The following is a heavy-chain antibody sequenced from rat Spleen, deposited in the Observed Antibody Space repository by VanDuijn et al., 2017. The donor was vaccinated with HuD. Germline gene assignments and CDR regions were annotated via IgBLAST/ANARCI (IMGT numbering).Heavy chain of an antibody. D-gene: IGHD1-7*01. CDR3: ARPDYGYPFAY. J-gene: IGHJ3*01. CDR2: ITHDGSST. Sequence: EVKLVESGGGLVQPGRSLKLSCVASGITFSDYNMAWVRQAPKKGLEWVAIITHDGSSTYYRDSVKGRFTISRDNAKSTLYLQMDSLRSEDTATYYCARPDYGYPFAYWGQGTLVTVSS. V-gene: IGHV5-7*01. CDR1: GITFSDYN.